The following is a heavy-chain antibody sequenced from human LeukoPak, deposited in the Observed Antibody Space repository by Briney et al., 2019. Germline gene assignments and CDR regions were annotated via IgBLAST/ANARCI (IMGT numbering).Heavy chain of an antibody. J-gene: IGHJ4*02. D-gene: IGHD2-21*02. CDR3: ARGQDDYYLDY. V-gene: IGHV4-34*01. CDR1: GGSFSGYY. Sequence: SETLSLTCAVYGGSFSGYYWSWIRQPPGKGLEWIGEINHSGSTNHNPSLKSRVTISVDTSKNQFSLKLSSVTAADTAVCYCARGQDDYYLDYWGQGTLVTVSS. CDR2: INHSGST.